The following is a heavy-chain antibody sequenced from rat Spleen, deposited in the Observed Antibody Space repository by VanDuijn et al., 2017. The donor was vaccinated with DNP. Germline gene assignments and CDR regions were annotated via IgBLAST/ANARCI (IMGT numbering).Heavy chain of an antibody. D-gene: IGHD3-7*01. V-gene: IGHV5-7*01. CDR1: GFTFSDYA. J-gene: IGHJ3*01. CDR2: IIYDGSST. CDR3: ATHELPAYAAFVY. Sequence: EVHLVESGGGLVQPGRSLKLSCAASGFTFSDYAMAWVRQSPKKGLEWVATIIYDGSSTYYRDSVKGRFTISRDNVKRTLYLQMDSLKSEDTATYYCATHELPAYAAFVYWGQGTLVAVSS.